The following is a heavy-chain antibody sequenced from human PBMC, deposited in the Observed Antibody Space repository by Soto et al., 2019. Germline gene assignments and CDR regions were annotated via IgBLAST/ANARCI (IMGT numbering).Heavy chain of an antibody. Sequence: SETLSLTCTVSGGSISSGDYYWSWIRQPPGKGLEWIGYIYYSGSTYYNPSLKSRVTISVDTSKNQFSLKLSSVTAADTAVYYCARTVLVPAASYGMDVWGQGTTVTVSS. CDR2: IYYSGST. CDR1: GGSISSGDYY. CDR3: ARTVLVPAASYGMDV. V-gene: IGHV4-30-4*01. J-gene: IGHJ6*02. D-gene: IGHD2-2*01.